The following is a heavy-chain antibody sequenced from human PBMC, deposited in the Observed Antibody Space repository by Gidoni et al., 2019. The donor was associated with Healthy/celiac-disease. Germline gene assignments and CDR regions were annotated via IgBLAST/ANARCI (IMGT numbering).Heavy chain of an antibody. Sequence: QVQLVESGGGLVQPGRSLRLSCAASGFTFSRYGMHWVRQAPGKGLEWVAVISYDGSNNYYADSVKGRFTISRDNSKNTLYLQMNSLRAEDTAVYYCAKGAPGDWYFDLWGRGTLVTVSS. V-gene: IGHV3-30*18. CDR3: AKGAPGDWYFDL. CDR1: GFTFSRYG. D-gene: IGHD3-10*01. J-gene: IGHJ2*01. CDR2: ISYDGSNN.